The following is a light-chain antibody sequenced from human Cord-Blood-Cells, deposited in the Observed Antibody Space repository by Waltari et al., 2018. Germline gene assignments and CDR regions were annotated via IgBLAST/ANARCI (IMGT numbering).Light chain of an antibody. J-gene: IGKJ2*01. CDR2: KVS. V-gene: IGKV2-30*02. CDR3: MQGTHWPPYT. CDR1: QSLVHSDGNTY. Sequence: DVVMTQSPLSLPVTLGQPASISCRSSQSLVHSDGNTYLNWFQQRPGQSPRRLIYKVSNRDSGVPDRFRGSGSGTGFTLKIRRVGAEDVGVYYCMQGTHWPPYTFGQGTKLEIK.